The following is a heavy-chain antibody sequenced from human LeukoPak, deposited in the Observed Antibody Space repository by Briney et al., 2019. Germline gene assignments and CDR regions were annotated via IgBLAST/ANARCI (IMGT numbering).Heavy chain of an antibody. Sequence: GGSLRLSCAASGFTFSTYNMHWVRQAPGKGLEWVSSISSSSSFIYYADSVKGRFTISRDNAKNSLYLQMNSLRAEDTAVYYCARATTYYYDSSGYFLKYFDYWGQGTLVTASS. CDR3: ARATTYYYDSSGYFLKYFDY. CDR1: GFTFSTYN. CDR2: ISSSSSFI. D-gene: IGHD3-22*01. V-gene: IGHV3-21*01. J-gene: IGHJ4*02.